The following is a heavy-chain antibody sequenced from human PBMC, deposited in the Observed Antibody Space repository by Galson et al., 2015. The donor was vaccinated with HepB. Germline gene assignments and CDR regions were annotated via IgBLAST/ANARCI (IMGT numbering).Heavy chain of an antibody. J-gene: IGHJ4*02. V-gene: IGHV4-59*01. Sequence: ETLSLTCTVSGDSISTYYWSWIRQSPGKGLEWIGHIYYSGSPNYNPSLESRVTLSVDTSKNQFSLKLSSVTAADTAVYYCARSGGRYDYVWGTYRWGYWGQGTLVTVSS. CDR1: GDSISTYY. CDR2: IYYSGSP. D-gene: IGHD3-16*02. CDR3: ARSGGRYDYVWGTYRWGY.